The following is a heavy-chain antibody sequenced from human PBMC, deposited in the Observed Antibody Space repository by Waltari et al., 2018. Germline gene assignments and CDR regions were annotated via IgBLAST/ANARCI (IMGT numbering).Heavy chain of an antibody. Sequence: VQLVQSGAEVKKPGESLKISCKGSGYSFTSYWIGWVRQMPGKGLEWMGIIYPGDSDTRYSPSFQGQVTISADKSISTAYLQWSSLKASDTAMYYCARQYYDFWSGYYTGFDYWGQGTLVTVSS. CDR1: GYSFTSYW. D-gene: IGHD3-3*01. J-gene: IGHJ4*02. CDR2: IYPGDSDT. CDR3: ARQYYDFWSGYYTGFDY. V-gene: IGHV5-51*01.